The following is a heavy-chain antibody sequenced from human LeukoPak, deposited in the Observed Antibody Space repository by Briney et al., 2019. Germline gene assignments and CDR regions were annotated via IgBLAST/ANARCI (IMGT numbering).Heavy chain of an antibody. CDR1: GFTFSSYR. J-gene: IGHJ4*02. CDR2: ISYDGRNR. V-gene: IGHV3-30*16. D-gene: IGHD5-12*01. Sequence: GGSLSLSCAASGFTFSSYRVHWVRQPPGKGLEWVALISYDGRNRYYSDSVKGRSTISRDNSKSTLYLQLNSLRVEDTAVYYCARVGRMWQPLGYYFDYWGQGTLVTVSS. CDR3: ARVGRMWQPLGYYFDY.